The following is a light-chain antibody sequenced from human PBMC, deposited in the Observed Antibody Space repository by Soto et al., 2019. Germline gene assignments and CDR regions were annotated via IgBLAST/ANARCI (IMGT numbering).Light chain of an antibody. J-gene: IGLJ3*02. V-gene: IGLV3-9*01. CDR1: NIGSKN. CDR3: QVWDSSTAMV. CDR2: RDS. Sequence: SYELTQPLSVSVALGQTARITCGGNNIGSKNVHWYQQKQGQAPVLVIYRDSNRPSGIHERFSGSNSGNTATLTISRAQAGDEAEYYCQVWDSSTAMVVCGGTKLTVL.